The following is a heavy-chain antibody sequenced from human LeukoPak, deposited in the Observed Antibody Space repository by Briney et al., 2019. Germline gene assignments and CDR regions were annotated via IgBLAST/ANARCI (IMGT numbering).Heavy chain of an antibody. J-gene: IGHJ4*02. V-gene: IGHV3-53*01. CDR2: IYSGGST. D-gene: IGHD1-26*01. CDR1: GFTFSRYS. Sequence: GGSLRLSCAASGFTFSRYSMNWVRQAPGKGLEWVSVIYSGGSTYYADSVKGRFTISRDNSKNTLYLQMNSLRAEDTAVYYCARAPPYSGSYQFDYWGQGTLVTVSS. CDR3: ARAPPYSGSYQFDY.